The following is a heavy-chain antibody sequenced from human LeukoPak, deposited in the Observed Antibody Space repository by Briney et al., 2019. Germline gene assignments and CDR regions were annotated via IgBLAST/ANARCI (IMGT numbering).Heavy chain of an antibody. Sequence: SETLSLTCTVSGGSISSSSYYWSWIRQPPGKGLELIGYIYYSGSTNYNPSLKSRVTISVDTSKNQFSLKLSSVTAADTAVYYCARERLDYGSGSYYRLNWFDPWGQGTLVTVSS. J-gene: IGHJ5*02. CDR3: ARERLDYGSGSYYRLNWFDP. CDR2: IYYSGST. D-gene: IGHD3-10*01. CDR1: GGSISSSSYY. V-gene: IGHV4-61*01.